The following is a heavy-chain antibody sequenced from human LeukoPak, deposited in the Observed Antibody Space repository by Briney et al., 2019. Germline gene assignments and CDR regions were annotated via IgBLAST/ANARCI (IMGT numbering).Heavy chain of an antibody. V-gene: IGHV4-38-2*02. CDR2: IYHSGST. D-gene: IGHD4-17*01. CDR3: ARDTVTTSGSDY. J-gene: IGHJ4*02. Sequence: SETLSLTCTVSGYSISSGYYWGWIRQPPGKGLEWIGSIYHSGSTYYNPSLKSRVTISVDTSKNQFSLKLSSVTAADTAVYYCARDTVTTSGSDYWGQGTLVTVSS. CDR1: GYSISSGYY.